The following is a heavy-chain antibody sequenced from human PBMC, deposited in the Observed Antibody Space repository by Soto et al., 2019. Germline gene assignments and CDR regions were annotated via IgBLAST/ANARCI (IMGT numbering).Heavy chain of an antibody. CDR2: ISYDGNNK. V-gene: IGHV3-30*18. Sequence: QVQLVEFGGGVVQPGRSLRLSCAASGFTFSTYGIHWVRQAPGKGLEWVALISYDGNNKYYADSVKGRFTISRDNSKNTLYLQMNSLRAEDTAVYCCAKDKSATFGYFDYWGQGTLVTVSS. J-gene: IGHJ4*02. CDR3: AKDKSATFGYFDY. CDR1: GFTFSTYG. D-gene: IGHD3-10*02.